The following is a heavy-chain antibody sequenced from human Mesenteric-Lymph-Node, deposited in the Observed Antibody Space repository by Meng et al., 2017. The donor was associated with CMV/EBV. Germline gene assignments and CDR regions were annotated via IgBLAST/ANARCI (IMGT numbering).Heavy chain of an antibody. J-gene: IGHJ4*02. Sequence: GESLKISCAASGFTFSSYAMTWVRQAPGKGLEWVSGISGSGGITYYADSVKGRFTISRDNSKTTLYLQLNSLRAEDTALYYCAKDSWGLLDYWGQGTLVTVSS. CDR2: ISGSGGIT. CDR1: GFTFSSYA. D-gene: IGHD7-27*01. V-gene: IGHV3-23*01. CDR3: AKDSWGLLDY.